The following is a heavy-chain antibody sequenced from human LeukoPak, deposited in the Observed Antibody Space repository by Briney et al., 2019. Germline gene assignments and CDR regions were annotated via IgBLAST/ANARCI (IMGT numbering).Heavy chain of an antibody. V-gene: IGHV3-48*02. CDR3: ARDVSGYDHGFDY. CDR1: GFTFSSYS. Sequence: GGSLRLSCAASGFTFSSYSMNWVRQAPGKGLEWVSYISSSNSLIYYADSVKSRFTISRDNAKNSLYLQMNSLRDEDTAMYYCARDVSGYDHGFDYWGQGIMVTVSS. CDR2: ISSSNSLI. J-gene: IGHJ4*02. D-gene: IGHD5-12*01.